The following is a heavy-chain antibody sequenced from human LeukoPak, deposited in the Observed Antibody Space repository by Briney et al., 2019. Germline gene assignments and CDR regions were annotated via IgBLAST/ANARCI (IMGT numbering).Heavy chain of an antibody. Sequence: PGGSLRLSCAASGFTFSSYSMNWVRQAPGKGLEWVSSISSSSSYIYYADSVKGRFTISRDNAKNSLYLQMNNLRAEDTAVYYCARGQYYDFWSGLSADYWGQGTLVTVSS. CDR1: GFTFSSYS. D-gene: IGHD3-3*01. J-gene: IGHJ4*02. V-gene: IGHV3-21*01. CDR2: ISSSSSYI. CDR3: ARGQYYDFWSGLSADY.